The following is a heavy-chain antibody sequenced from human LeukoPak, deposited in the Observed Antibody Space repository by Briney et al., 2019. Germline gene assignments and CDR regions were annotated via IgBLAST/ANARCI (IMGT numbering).Heavy chain of an antibody. CDR1: GFTFSSYW. V-gene: IGHV3-7*01. D-gene: IGHD6-13*01. CDR3: ASKNWYSSSWYPQYFQH. J-gene: IGHJ1*01. CDR2: IKQDGSEK. Sequence: PGGSLRLSCAASGFTFSSYWMSWVRKAPGKGLERVANIKQDGSEKYYVDSVKGRFTISRDNAKNSLYLQMNSLRAEDTAVYYCASKNWYSSSWYPQYFQHWGQGTLVTVSS.